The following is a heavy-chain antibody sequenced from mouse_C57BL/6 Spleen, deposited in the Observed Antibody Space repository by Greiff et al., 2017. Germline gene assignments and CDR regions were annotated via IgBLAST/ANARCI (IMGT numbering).Heavy chain of an antibody. CDR2: INPNNGGT. CDR1: GYTFTDYY. Sequence: VQLQQSGPELVKPGASVKISCKASGYTFTDYYMNWVKQSHGKSLEWIGDINPNNGGTSYNQKFKGKATLTVDKSSSTAYMELRSLTSEDSAVYYCASTYYGSSYAMDYWGQGTSVTVSS. D-gene: IGHD1-1*01. J-gene: IGHJ4*01. V-gene: IGHV1-26*01. CDR3: ASTYYGSSYAMDY.